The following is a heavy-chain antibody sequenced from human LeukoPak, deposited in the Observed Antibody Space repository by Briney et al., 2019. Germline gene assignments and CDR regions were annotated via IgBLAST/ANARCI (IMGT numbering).Heavy chain of an antibody. CDR2: IYYSGST. J-gene: IGHJ6*03. CDR1: GYSISSSYY. CDR3: ARVKSYYYYYMDV. Sequence: SETLSLTYTVTGYSISSSYYWGWIRQPPGKGLEWIGSIYYSGSTYYNPSLKSRVTISVDTSKNQFSLKLSSVTAADTAVYYCARVKSYYYYYMDVWGKGTTVTVSS. V-gene: IGHV4-38-2*02.